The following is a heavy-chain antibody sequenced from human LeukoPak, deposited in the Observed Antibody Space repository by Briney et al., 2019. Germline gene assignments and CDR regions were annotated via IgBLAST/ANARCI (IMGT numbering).Heavy chain of an antibody. CDR3: ARDRLYYDILTGYLYFAY. J-gene: IGHJ4*02. CDR2: IYHGGNT. Sequence: PSETLSLTCTVSSGSISSYSWNWIRQSPGKGLEWIGNIYHGGNTYYNPSLKSRVTMSVDTSKNQFSLKLSSVTAEDTAVYYCARDRLYYDILTGYLYFAYWGRGTLVTVS. V-gene: IGHV4-59*12. CDR1: SGSISSYS. D-gene: IGHD3-9*01.